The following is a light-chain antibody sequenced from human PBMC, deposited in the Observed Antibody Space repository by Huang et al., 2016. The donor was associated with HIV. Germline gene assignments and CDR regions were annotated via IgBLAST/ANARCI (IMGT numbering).Light chain of an antibody. CDR3: QHYAKLLT. J-gene: IGKJ4*01. Sequence: GVSSRFSGSGSGTDFTCTISSLQPEDIATYYCQHYAKLLTFGEGTKVEIK. V-gene: IGKV1-33*01.